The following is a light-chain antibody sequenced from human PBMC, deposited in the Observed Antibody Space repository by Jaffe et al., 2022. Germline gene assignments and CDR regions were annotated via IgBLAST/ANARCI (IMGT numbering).Light chain of an antibody. CDR1: QSVSSY. CDR3: QQRSNWPSLMYT. CDR2: DAS. Sequence: EIVLTQSPATLSLSPGERATLSCRASQSVSSYLAWYQQKPGQAPRLLIYDASNRATGIPARFSGSGSGTDFTLTISSLEPEDFAVYYCQQRSNWPSLMYTFGQGTKLEIK. V-gene: IGKV3-11*01. J-gene: IGKJ2*01.